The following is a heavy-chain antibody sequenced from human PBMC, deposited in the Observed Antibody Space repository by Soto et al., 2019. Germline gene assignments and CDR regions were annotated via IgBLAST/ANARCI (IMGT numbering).Heavy chain of an antibody. Sequence: EVQLLESGGGLVQPGGSLTLSCAASGFTFSGYTMNWVRHAPGAGLEWVSAIYGDGGGTFYADSVKGRVTISRDNSKSKLYLQMSSLRVAETAVYFCVKDRVPDSRWNFDYWGQGTLVTVSS. D-gene: IGHD1-1*01. CDR1: GFTFSGYT. J-gene: IGHJ4*02. CDR2: IYGDGGGT. V-gene: IGHV3-23*01. CDR3: VKDRVPDSRWNFDY.